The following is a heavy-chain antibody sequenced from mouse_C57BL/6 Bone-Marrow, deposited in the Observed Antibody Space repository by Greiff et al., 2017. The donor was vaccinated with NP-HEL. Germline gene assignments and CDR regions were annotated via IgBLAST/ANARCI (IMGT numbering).Heavy chain of an antibody. CDR2: IDPEDSDT. CDR1: GFNIKDYY. J-gene: IGHJ1*03. V-gene: IGHV14-1*01. CDR3: ALCGTAYFDV. Sequence: EVQLQQSGAELVRPGASVKLSCTASGFNIKDYYMHWVKQRPEQGLEWIGRIDPEDSDTEYAPKFQGEATMTADTPSNTAYLQLSSLSPENTSVYYCALCGTAYFDVWGTGTTVAVSS. D-gene: IGHD3-3*01.